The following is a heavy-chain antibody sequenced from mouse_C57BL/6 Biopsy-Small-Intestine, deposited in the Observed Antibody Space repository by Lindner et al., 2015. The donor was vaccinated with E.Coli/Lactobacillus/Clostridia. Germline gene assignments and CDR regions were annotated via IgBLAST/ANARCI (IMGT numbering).Heavy chain of an antibody. Sequence: VQLQESGAELVRPGASVKLSCTASGFNIKDDYMHWVKQRPEQGLEWIGWIDPENGDTEYASKFQGKATITADTSSNTAYLQLSSLTSEDTAVYFCARFALYYGNQYYFDYWGHGTALTVSS. CDR1: GFNIKDDY. V-gene: IGHV14-4*01. CDR2: IDPENGDT. CDR3: ARFALYYGNQYYFDY. J-gene: IGHJ2*01. D-gene: IGHD2-1*01.